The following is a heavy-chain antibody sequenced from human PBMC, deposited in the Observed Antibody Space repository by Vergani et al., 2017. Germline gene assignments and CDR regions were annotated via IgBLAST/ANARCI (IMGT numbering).Heavy chain of an antibody. D-gene: IGHD7-27*01. V-gene: IGHV3-21*01. J-gene: IGHJ5*01. CDR1: GFTLSSYT. Sequence: EVQLVESGGGLVKPGGSLRLSCVASGFTLSSYTMSWVRQAPGKGLEWVSSFTSRYTYYAGSVKGRFTISRENAKNSVFLQLNNLRVEDTAVYYCARDFPLETSTGAFWFDSWGQGTLVTVSS. CDR3: ARDFPLETSTGAFWFDS. CDR2: FTSRYT.